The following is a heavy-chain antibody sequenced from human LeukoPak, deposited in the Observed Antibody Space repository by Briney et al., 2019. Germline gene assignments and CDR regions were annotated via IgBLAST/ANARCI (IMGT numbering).Heavy chain of an antibody. Sequence: SSETLSLTCTVSGGSIRSYYWSWIRQPPGKGLEWIGYIYYSGSTNYNPSLKSRVTISVDTSKNQFSLKLSSVTAADTAVYYCARGTVYCTNGVCYRAPFDCWGQGTLVTVSS. CDR2: IYYSGST. D-gene: IGHD2-8*01. CDR1: GGSIRSYY. J-gene: IGHJ4*02. V-gene: IGHV4-59*12. CDR3: ARGTVYCTNGVCYRAPFDC.